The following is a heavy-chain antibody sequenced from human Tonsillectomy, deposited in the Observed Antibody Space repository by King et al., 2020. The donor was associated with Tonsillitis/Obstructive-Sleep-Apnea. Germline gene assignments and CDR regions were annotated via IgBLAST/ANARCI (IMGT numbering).Heavy chain of an antibody. V-gene: IGHV3-9*01. CDR3: AKGGYCSGGSCHQYFQH. CDR1: GFTFDDYA. Sequence: VQLVESGGGLVQPGRSLRVSCAASGFTFDDYAMHWVRQAPGKGLEWVSGISWNSGSIGYADSVKGRFTICRDNAKNSLYLQMNSLRAEDTALYYCAKGGYCSGGSCHQYFQHWGQGTLVTVSS. CDR2: ISWNSGSI. D-gene: IGHD2-15*01. J-gene: IGHJ1*01.